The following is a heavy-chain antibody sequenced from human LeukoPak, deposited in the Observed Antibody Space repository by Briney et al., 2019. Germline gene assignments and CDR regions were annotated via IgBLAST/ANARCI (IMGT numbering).Heavy chain of an antibody. CDR2: INHSGST. CDR1: GGSFSGYY. CDR3: ASRIIVVVPAATEYNWFDP. Sequence: SETLSLTCAAYGGSFSGYYWSWIRQPPGKGLEWIGEINHSGSTNYNPSLKSRVTISVDTSKNQFSLKLSSVTAADTAVYYCASRIIVVVPAATEYNWFDPWGQGTLVTVSS. V-gene: IGHV4-34*01. D-gene: IGHD2-2*01. J-gene: IGHJ5*02.